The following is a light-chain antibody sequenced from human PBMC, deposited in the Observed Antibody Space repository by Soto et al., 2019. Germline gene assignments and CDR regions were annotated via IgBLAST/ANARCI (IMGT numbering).Light chain of an antibody. CDR1: SSDVGGYNY. J-gene: IGLJ1*01. V-gene: IGLV2-14*01. Sequence: QSVLTQPASVSGSPGQSITISCTGTSSDVGGYNYVSWYQQHPGKAPKLMIYDVSNRPSGVSNRFSGSKSGNTASLTISGLQAEDEADYYCSSYTSSSPHYVFGTGTQLTVL. CDR3: SSYTSSSPHYV. CDR2: DVS.